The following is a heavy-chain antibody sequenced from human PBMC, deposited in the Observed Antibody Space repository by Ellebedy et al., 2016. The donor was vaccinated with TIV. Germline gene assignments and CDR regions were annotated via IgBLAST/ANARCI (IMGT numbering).Heavy chain of an antibody. CDR2: MRQDGSQI. CDR1: GFSFNSYW. J-gene: IGHJ4*02. D-gene: IGHD5-18*01. Sequence: GGSLRLSCAASGFSFNSYWKIWVRQAQGKGLEWVANMRQDGSQINYGDSVKGRFTISRDNARDSLYLQMVSRKVEDTAVYYCAKDGGWGKVDTAKALVDYWGQGTLVTVSS. V-gene: IGHV3-7*01. CDR3: AKDGGWGKVDTAKALVDY.